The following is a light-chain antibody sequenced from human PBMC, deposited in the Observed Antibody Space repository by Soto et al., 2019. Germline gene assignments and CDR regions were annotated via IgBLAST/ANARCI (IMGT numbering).Light chain of an antibody. V-gene: IGKV3-20*01. CDR3: QQYDSSPLT. J-gene: IGKJ4*01. CDR2: GSS. Sequence: DIVLTQSPATLSLSPGERANLXCRASQSTSRNLLWYQHKTGKPPRLLIYGSSSRAHGSPDRFSGSGSATAFTPTINRREPEDFALYYRQQYDSSPLTFGGGTKVDIK. CDR1: QSTSRN.